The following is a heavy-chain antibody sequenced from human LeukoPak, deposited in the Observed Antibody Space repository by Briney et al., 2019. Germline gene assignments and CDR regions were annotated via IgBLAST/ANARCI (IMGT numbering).Heavy chain of an antibody. Sequence: GESLKISCKGSGYSFTSYWIGWVRQMPGKGLEWMGIIYAGDSNTRYRPSFQGQVTISVDKSISTAYLQWSSLKASDTAMYYCAKLGGDLYCTSTRCFYDYWGQGTLVTVSP. CDR2: IYAGDSNT. CDR3: AKLGGDLYCTSTRCFYDY. J-gene: IGHJ4*02. V-gene: IGHV5-51*01. CDR1: GYSFTSYW. D-gene: IGHD2-2*01.